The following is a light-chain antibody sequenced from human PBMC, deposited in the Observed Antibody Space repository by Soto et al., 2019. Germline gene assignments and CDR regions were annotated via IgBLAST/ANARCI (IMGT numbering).Light chain of an antibody. CDR1: SSDVGGYNY. CDR3: TSYTNIASLDV. V-gene: IGLV2-14*01. CDR2: EVN. J-gene: IGLJ1*01. Sequence: QSVLTQPASVSGSPGQSITISCTGSSSDVGGYNYVSWYQQHPGKAPKLIIYEVNNRPSGVSNRISGSKTGSRASLTISGLHAQHEADYYCTSYTNIASLDVFGTGPKGTVL.